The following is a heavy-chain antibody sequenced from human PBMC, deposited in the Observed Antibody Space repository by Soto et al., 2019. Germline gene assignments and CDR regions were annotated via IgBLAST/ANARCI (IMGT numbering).Heavy chain of an antibody. D-gene: IGHD3-22*01. CDR3: ARRLYYDSSGFEGGGMDV. CDR2: IYYSGST. CDR1: GGSISSYY. J-gene: IGHJ6*02. V-gene: IGHV4-39*01. Sequence: SETLSLTCTVSGGSISSYYWGWIRQPPGKGLEWIGSIYYSGSTYYNPSLKSRVTISVDTSKNQFSLKLSSVTAADTAVYYCARRLYYDSSGFEGGGMDVWGQGTTVTVSS.